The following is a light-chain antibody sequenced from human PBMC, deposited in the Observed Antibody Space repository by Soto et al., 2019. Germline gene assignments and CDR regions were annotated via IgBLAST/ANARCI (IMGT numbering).Light chain of an antibody. V-gene: IGLV1-51*01. CDR2: DNN. CDR1: SSNVGNNY. Sequence: QSVLTQPPSVSAAPGQKGTISCSGSSSNVGNNYVSWYQQLPGTAPKLLIYDNNKRASGIPDRFSGSKSGTSATLGITGLQTGDEGDYYCGTWDSSLRAVVFGGGTKVTVL. CDR3: GTWDSSLRAVV. J-gene: IGLJ3*02.